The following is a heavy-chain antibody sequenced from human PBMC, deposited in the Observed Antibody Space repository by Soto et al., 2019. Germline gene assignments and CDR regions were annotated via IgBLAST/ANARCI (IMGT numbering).Heavy chain of an antibody. J-gene: IGHJ4*02. CDR2: ISADNGNT. V-gene: IGHV1-18*04. CDR3: AREWGRDYYSSA. D-gene: IGHD3-10*01. Sequence: QVQLVQSGAEVKKPGASVKVSCKASGYKFNSYGIYWVRQAPGQGLEWMGWISADNGNTNYAQTFQGRVTMTTDTSTSTAYMELRSLRSAGTAVYYCAREWGRDYYSSAWGQGTLVTVSS. CDR1: GYKFNSYG.